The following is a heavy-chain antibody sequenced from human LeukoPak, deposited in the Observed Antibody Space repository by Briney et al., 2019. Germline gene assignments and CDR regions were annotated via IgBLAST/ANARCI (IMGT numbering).Heavy chain of an antibody. D-gene: IGHD2-2*01. Sequence: GRSLRLSCAASGFTFDDYAMHWVRQAPGKGLEWVSGISWNSGSIGYADSVKGRFTISRDNAKNSPYLQMNSLRAEDTALYYCAKAVDSKSSTSAAGYWGQGTLVTVSS. CDR3: AKAVDSKSSTSAAGY. CDR2: ISWNSGSI. J-gene: IGHJ4*02. V-gene: IGHV3-9*01. CDR1: GFTFDDYA.